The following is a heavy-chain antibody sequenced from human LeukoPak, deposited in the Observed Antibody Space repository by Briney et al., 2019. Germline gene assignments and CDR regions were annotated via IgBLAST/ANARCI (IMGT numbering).Heavy chain of an antibody. D-gene: IGHD6-19*01. Sequence: GASVKVSCKASGYTFTAYYMHWVRQAPGQGLEWMGWINPNSGGTNYARKFQGRVTMTRDTSISTAYMELSSLRSDDTAVYSCARDRGRWTVAVAGTGGTDYWGQGTLVTVSS. V-gene: IGHV1-2*02. J-gene: IGHJ4*02. CDR3: ARDRGRWTVAVAGTGGTDY. CDR1: GYTFTAYY. CDR2: INPNSGGT.